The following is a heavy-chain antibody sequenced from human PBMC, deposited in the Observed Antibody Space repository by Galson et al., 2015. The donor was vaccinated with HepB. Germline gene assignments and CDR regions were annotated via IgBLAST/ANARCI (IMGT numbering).Heavy chain of an antibody. CDR1: GYTFTGYY. D-gene: IGHD3-3*01. CDR2: INPNSGGT. Sequence: SVKVSCKASGYTFTGYYIHWLRQAPGQGLEWMGWINPNSGGTNIAQKLQGRVTMTRDTSISTALMELSRLRSDDTAVYYCARELAKYYDFWSGYYPYWGQGTPVTVSS. V-gene: IGHV1-2*02. J-gene: IGHJ4*02. CDR3: ARELAKYYDFWSGYYPY.